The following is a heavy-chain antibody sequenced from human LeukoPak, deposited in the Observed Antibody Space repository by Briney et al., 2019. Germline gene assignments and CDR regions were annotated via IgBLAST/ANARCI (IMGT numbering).Heavy chain of an antibody. D-gene: IGHD5-12*01. V-gene: IGHV1-2*06. CDR1: GYTFTAYY. CDR3: ARVDSGHDYGPS. CDR2: INPNSGDT. J-gene: IGHJ3*01. Sequence: GASVKVSCKASGYTFTAYYMHWVRQVPGQGLKWMGRINPNSGDTDYAQKFQGRVIMTRDTSISTAYMEVSRLRSDDTAVYYCARVDSGHDYGPSWGQGTTVTVSS.